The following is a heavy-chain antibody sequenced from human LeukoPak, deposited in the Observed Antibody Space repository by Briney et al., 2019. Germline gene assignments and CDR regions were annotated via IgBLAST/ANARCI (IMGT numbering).Heavy chain of an antibody. CDR3: AKGNAAVGTRDY. CDR2: ISWNSGSI. D-gene: IGHD6-13*01. V-gene: IGHV3-9*01. CDR1: GFTFDDYA. J-gene: IGHJ4*02. Sequence: GGSLRLSCAASGFTFDDYAMHWVRQAPGKGLEWVSGISWNSGSIGYADSVKGRFTISRDNSKNTLYLQMNSLRAEDTAVYYCAKGNAAVGTRDYWGQGTLVTVSS.